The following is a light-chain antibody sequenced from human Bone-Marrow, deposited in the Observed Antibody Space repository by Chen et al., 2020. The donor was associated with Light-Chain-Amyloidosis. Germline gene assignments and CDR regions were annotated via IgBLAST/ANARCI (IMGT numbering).Light chain of an antibody. J-gene: IGLJ1*01. V-gene: IGLV2-14*01. Sequence: QSALTQPASVSGSPGQSITISCTGTSSDVGGDNHVSWYQQHPDKAPKLMIYEVTIRPSWVPDRFSGSKSDNTASLTISGLQTEGEADYFCSSYTITNTLVFGSGTRVTVL. CDR2: EVT. CDR3: SSYTITNTLV. CDR1: SSDVGGDNH.